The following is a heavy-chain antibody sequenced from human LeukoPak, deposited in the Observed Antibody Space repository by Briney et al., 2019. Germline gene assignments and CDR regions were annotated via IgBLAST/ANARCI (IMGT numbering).Heavy chain of an antibody. D-gene: IGHD6-19*01. V-gene: IGHV6-1*01. Sequence: SQTLSLTCAISGDSVSTNSVAWNWIRQSPSRGLEWLGRTYYRSKWYNDYAESMKSQITINPDTSKNQFSLQLNSVTPEDTAVYYCARWLGGDKWYFDLWGRGTLVTVSS. J-gene: IGHJ2*01. CDR3: ARWLGGDKWYFDL. CDR2: TYYRSKWYN. CDR1: GDSVSTNSVA.